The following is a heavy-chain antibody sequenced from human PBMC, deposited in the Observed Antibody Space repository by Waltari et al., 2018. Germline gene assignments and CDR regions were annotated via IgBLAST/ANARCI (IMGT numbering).Heavy chain of an antibody. Sequence: EVQLVESGGGLIQPGGSLSLSCAASGFTVSSNYMSWVRQAPGKGLEWVSGIYSGGRTYEADSVKGRFTISRDNSKNTLYLQMNSLRAEDTAVYYCARETRSGRSIHDAFDIWGQGTMVTVSS. J-gene: IGHJ3*02. CDR3: ARETRSGRSIHDAFDI. CDR1: GFTVSSNY. D-gene: IGHD3-3*01. CDR2: IYSGGRT. V-gene: IGHV3-53*01.